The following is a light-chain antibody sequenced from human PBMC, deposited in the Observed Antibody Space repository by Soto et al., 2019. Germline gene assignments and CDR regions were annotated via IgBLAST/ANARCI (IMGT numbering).Light chain of an antibody. J-gene: IGKJ5*01. CDR2: DAS. CDR3: QQRSEWPRGVT. Sequence: EIVLTQSPATLSLSPGERATLSCRASQSVSSYLVWYQQKPGQAPRLLTYDASNRVTGIPARFSGSGSGTDFTLTISSLEPEDSAVYYCQQRSEWPRGVTFGQGIRLEIK. V-gene: IGKV3-11*01. CDR1: QSVSSY.